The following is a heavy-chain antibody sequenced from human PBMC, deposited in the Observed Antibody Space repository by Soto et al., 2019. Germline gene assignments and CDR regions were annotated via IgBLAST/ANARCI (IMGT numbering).Heavy chain of an antibody. J-gene: IGHJ6*02. CDR3: ARDRISGNYGMDV. CDR2: ISYDGSNK. Sequence: GGSLRLSCAASGFTFSSYAMHWVRQAPGKGLEWVAVISYDGSNKYYADSVKGRFTISRDNSKNTLYLQMNSLRAEDTAVYYCARDRISGNYGMDVWGQEPTVTVS. CDR1: GFTFSSYA. D-gene: IGHD3-3*02. V-gene: IGHV3-30-3*01.